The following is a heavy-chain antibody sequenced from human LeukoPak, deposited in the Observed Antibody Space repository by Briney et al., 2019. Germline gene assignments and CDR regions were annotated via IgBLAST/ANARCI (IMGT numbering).Heavy chain of an antibody. J-gene: IGHJ4*02. CDR2: IYHSGIT. D-gene: IGHD2-2*01. Sequence: SETLSLTCAVSGVSISSTNWWSWVRQPPGKGLEWIGEIYHSGITNYNPSLESRVTISVDKSKNQFSLKLSSVTAADTAVYYCARGQVAPAALGVLYFDYWGQGTLVTVSS. CDR1: GVSISSTNW. V-gene: IGHV4-4*02. CDR3: ARGQVAPAALGVLYFDY.